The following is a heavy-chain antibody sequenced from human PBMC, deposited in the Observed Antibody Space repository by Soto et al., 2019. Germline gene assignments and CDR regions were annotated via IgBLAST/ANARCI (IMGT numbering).Heavy chain of an antibody. J-gene: IGHJ6*02. CDR2: IDRSGST. V-gene: IGHV4-31*03. Sequence: QVQLQESGPGLVKPSQTLSLSCNVYGVSVSSGDYYWSWIRQHAGGGLEWIGYIDRSGSTYYRPSLRGRVIMSVDTSTNQISLRLLSVTAADTAMYYCARDSGGNSENYYGLDVWGHGTTFTVSS. CDR1: GVSVSSGDYY. D-gene: IGHD1-1*01. CDR3: ARDSGGNSENYYGLDV.